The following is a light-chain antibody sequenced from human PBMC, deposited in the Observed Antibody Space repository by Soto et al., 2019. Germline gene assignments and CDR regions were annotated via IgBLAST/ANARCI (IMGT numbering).Light chain of an antibody. V-gene: IGLV1-40*01. CDR1: SSNIGSFYD. Sequence: QSVLTQPPSVSGAPGQRVTIPCTGSSSNIGSFYDVHWYQQLPGTVPKLLIYSDNNRPSGVPDRFSGSKSGTAASLAITGLQAEDEAAYYCQSYDNSLNHVVFGGGTKLTVL. J-gene: IGLJ2*01. CDR2: SDN. CDR3: QSYDNSLNHVV.